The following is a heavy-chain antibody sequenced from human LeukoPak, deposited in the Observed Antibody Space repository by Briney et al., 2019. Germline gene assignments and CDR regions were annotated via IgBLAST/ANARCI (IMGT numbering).Heavy chain of an antibody. J-gene: IGHJ4*02. CDR3: ARDGLTIFGVVTLAYLSFDY. V-gene: IGHV4-59*01. CDR1: GGSISSYY. Sequence: PSETLSLTCTVSGGSISSYYWSWLRQPPGKGLEWIGYIYYSGSTNYNPSLKSRVTISVDTSKNQFSLKLSSVTAADTAVYYCARDGLTIFGVVTLAYLSFDYWGQGTLVTVSS. CDR2: IYYSGST. D-gene: IGHD3-3*01.